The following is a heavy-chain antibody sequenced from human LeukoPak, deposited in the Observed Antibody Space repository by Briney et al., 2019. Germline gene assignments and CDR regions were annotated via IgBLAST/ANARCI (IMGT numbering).Heavy chain of an antibody. CDR1: EFTVNNNY. CDR3: AGGLRSGLIDY. V-gene: IGHV3-53*01. Sequence: PGGSLRLSCAASEFTVNNNYMSWVRQAPGKGLEWVSTIYSAGSTNYADSVKGRFTISRDNSKNTMYLQMNSLRAEDTAVYYCAGGLRSGLIDYWGQGTLGTVSS. CDR2: IYSAGST. J-gene: IGHJ4*02. D-gene: IGHD4-17*01.